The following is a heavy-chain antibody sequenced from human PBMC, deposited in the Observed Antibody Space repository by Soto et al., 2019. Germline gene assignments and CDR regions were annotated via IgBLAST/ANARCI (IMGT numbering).Heavy chain of an antibody. V-gene: IGHV6-1*01. J-gene: IGHJ5*02. Sequence: SQTLSLPCAISGDSVSSNSAAWNWSRQSPSRGLEWLGRTYYRSKWYNDYAVSVKSRITINPDTSKNQFSLQLNSVTPEDTAVYYCARGGNWYSRPYNWFDPWGQGTLVTVSS. CDR1: GDSVSSNSAA. CDR2: TYYRSKWYN. D-gene: IGHD2-15*01. CDR3: ARGGNWYSRPYNWFDP.